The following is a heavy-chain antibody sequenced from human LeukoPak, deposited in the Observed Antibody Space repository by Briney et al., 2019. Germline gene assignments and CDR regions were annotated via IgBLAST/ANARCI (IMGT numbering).Heavy chain of an antibody. D-gene: IGHD3-3*01. CDR2: ISAYNGAT. CDR3: ARDLYTGHEVWSDYNYFDY. V-gene: IGHV1-18*01. CDR1: GYSFTNFG. Sequence: ASVKVSCKPSGYSFTNFGISWVRQAPGQGLEWMGWISAYNGATNYAQKFQGRVTMTADKSTSIVYMELRRLSSDDTAVYFCARDLYTGHEVWSDYNYFDYWGQGTLVTVSS. J-gene: IGHJ4*02.